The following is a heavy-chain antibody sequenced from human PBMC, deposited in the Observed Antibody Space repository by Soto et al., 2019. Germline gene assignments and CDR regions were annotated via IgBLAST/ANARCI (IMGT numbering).Heavy chain of an antibody. D-gene: IGHD3-10*01. CDR2: ISGSGVST. CDR3: VKVRGGFYTYYFDY. Sequence: GGSLRLSCAASGFIFSSYAMNWVRQTPGKGLEWVSGISGSGVSTYYADSVKGRFSISRDNSKNTLYLQMNSLRAEDTAIYYCVKVRGGFYTYYFDYWGQGTLVTVSS. J-gene: IGHJ4*02. V-gene: IGHV3-23*01. CDR1: GFIFSSYA.